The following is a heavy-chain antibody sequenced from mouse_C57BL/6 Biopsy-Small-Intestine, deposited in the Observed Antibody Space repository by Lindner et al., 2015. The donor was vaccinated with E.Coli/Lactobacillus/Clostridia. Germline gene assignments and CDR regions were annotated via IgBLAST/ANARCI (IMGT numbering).Heavy chain of an antibody. CDR1: GYSFTGYY. CDR2: INPSTGGT. CDR3: AKGRKGAWFAY. V-gene: IGHV1-42*01. J-gene: IGHJ3*01. D-gene: IGHD1-1*01. Sequence: VQLQESGPELVKPGASVKISCKASGYSFTGYYMHWVKQSPEKSLEWIGEINPSTGGTTYNQKFKAKATLTVDKSSSTAYMQLKSLTSEDSAVYYCAKGRKGAWFAYWGQGTLVTVSA.